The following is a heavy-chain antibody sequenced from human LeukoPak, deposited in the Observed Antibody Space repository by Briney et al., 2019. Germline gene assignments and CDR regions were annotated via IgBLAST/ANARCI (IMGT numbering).Heavy chain of an antibody. J-gene: IGHJ3*02. CDR1: GFTFSSYS. CDR2: ISSSSSTI. Sequence: GGSLRLSCAASGFTFSSYSMNRVRQAPGKGLEWVSYISSSSSTIYYADSVKGRFTISRDNAKNSLYLQMNSLRAEDTAVYYCARTMIVVGDAFDIWGQGTMVTVSS. CDR3: ARTMIVVGDAFDI. V-gene: IGHV3-48*01. D-gene: IGHD3-22*01.